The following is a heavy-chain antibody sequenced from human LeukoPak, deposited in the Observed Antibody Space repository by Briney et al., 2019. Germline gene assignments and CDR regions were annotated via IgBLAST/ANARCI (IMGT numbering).Heavy chain of an antibody. CDR1: GFTFSSYG. CDR2: IRYDGSNK. CDR3: AKDHPYYDILTGYYRYAFDY. D-gene: IGHD3-9*01. J-gene: IGHJ4*02. Sequence: GGSLRLSCAASGFTFSSYGMHWVRQAPGKGLEWVAFIRYDGSNKYYADSVKGRFTISRDNSKNTLYLQMNSLRAEDTAVYYCAKDHPYYDILTGYYRYAFDYWGQGTLVTVSS. V-gene: IGHV3-30*02.